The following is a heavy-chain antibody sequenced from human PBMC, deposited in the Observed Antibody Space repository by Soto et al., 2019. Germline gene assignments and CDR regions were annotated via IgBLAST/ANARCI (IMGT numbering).Heavy chain of an antibody. CDR3: ARDSPMAPGINYCDY. D-gene: IGHD3-10*01. J-gene: IGHJ4*02. V-gene: IGHV1-69*13. CDR2: IIPIFGTA. Sequence: SVKVSCKASGGTFSSYAISWVRQAPGQGLEWMGGIIPIFGTANYAQKFQGRVTITADESTSTAYMEQSSLRSEDTAVYYCARDSPMAPGINYCDYWGQGTMVTVSS. CDR1: GGTFSSYA.